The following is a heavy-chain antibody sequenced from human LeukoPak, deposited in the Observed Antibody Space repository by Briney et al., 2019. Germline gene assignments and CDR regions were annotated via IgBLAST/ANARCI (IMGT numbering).Heavy chain of an antibody. Sequence: GGSLRLSCAASGFTFSNAWMSWVRQAPGKGLEWVGRIKSKTDGGTIDYAAPVKGRFIISRDDSKHTLYLQMNSLKIEDTAVYYCITDIRQSPFDYWGQGTLVTVS. CDR1: GFTFSNAW. CDR2: IKSKTDGGTI. D-gene: IGHD1-14*01. CDR3: ITDIRQSPFDY. J-gene: IGHJ4*02. V-gene: IGHV3-15*01.